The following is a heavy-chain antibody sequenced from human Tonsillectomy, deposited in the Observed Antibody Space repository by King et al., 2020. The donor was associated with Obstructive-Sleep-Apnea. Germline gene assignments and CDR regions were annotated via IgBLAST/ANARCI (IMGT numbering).Heavy chain of an antibody. D-gene: IGHD3-10*01. Sequence: QLVQSGAEVKKPGASVKVSCKASGYIFTDYDINWVRQATGQGLEWMGWMNPYSGNTGYAQNFQGRVTMTRNTSINTAYMELSNLRSEDTAVYYCARRVGQFGSGNYWHYWGQGTLVTVSS. J-gene: IGHJ4*02. CDR3: ARRVGQFGSGNYWHY. CDR2: MNPYSGNT. V-gene: IGHV1-8*01. CDR1: GYIFTDYD.